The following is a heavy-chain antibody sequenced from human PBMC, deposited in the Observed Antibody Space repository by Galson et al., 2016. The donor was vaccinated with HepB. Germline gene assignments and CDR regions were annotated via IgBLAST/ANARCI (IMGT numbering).Heavy chain of an antibody. CDR3: ARDSREGGAYWDDVFDM. D-gene: IGHD4-17*01. Sequence: SETLSLTCTVSSGSITTGTYYWSWIRQPPGKGLEWIGHIEYTGSTNYNPSLGSRVTISVDTSKSRFSLKLSSVTAADTAVYYCARDSREGGAYWDDVFDMWGQGTMVTVSS. CDR1: SGSITTGTYY. CDR2: IEYTGST. J-gene: IGHJ3*02. V-gene: IGHV4-61*01.